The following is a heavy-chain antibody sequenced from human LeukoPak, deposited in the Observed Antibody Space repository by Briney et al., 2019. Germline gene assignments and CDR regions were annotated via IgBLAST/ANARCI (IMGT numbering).Heavy chain of an antibody. CDR1: GYTFTRYD. V-gene: IGHV1-8*01. J-gene: IGHJ4*02. CDR2: MNANSGKT. Sequence: ASVKVSYKASGYTFTRYDMNWVRQATGQGREGMGGMNANSGKTGYAQKFQGRVTMTRNTSLSTAYMELSSLRSEDTAVYYCARVANWNDPDYWGQGTLVTVSS. D-gene: IGHD1-1*01. CDR3: ARVANWNDPDY.